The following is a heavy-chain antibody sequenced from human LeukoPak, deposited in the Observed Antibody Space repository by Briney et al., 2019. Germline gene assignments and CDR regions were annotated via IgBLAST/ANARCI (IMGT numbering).Heavy chain of an antibody. Sequence: SETLSLTCAVYGGSFCNYYWSWIRQPPGKGLEWIGEINHRGSTNYNPSLKSRVTISVDTSKNQFSLKLTSVTAADTAVYYCARGRNFITNDYDSSGYYYSYWGQGTLVTVSS. J-gene: IGHJ4*02. V-gene: IGHV4-34*01. CDR1: GGSFCNYY. D-gene: IGHD3-22*01. CDR2: INHRGST. CDR3: ARGRNFITNDYDSSGYYYSY.